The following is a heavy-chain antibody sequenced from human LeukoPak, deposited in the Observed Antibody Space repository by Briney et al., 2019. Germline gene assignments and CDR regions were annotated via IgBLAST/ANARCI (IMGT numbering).Heavy chain of an antibody. CDR2: IYHSGST. Sequence: SETLSLTCAVSGYSISSGYYWGWIRQPPGRGLEWIGSIYHSGSTYYNPSLKGRVTISVDTSKNQFSLTLSSVTAADTAVYYCRYHVYSGSSAGVQIDYWGQGTLVTVSS. CDR1: GYSISSGYY. J-gene: IGHJ4*02. D-gene: IGHD6-6*01. CDR3: RYHVYSGSSAGVQIDY. V-gene: IGHV4-38-2*01.